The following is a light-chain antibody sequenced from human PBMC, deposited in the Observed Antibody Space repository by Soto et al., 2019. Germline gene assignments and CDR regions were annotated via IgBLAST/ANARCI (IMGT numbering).Light chain of an antibody. V-gene: IGKV1-5*03. CDR3: QQYNSYPFT. Sequence: DIQMTQSPSTLSASVGDRVTITCRASQSISSWLAWYQQKPGKAPKLLIYKASSLESGVTSRFSGSGSGTEFTLTISSLQPDDFANYYCQQYNSYPFTFGPGTKVDIK. CDR2: KAS. J-gene: IGKJ3*01. CDR1: QSISSW.